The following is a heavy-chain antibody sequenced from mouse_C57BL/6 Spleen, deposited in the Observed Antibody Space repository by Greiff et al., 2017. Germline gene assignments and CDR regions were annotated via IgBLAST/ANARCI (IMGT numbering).Heavy chain of an antibody. CDR1: GFTFSSYA. V-gene: IGHV5-4*01. D-gene: IGHD4-1*01. CDR3: ARDPLGRWYFDV. Sequence: EVKLMESGGGLVKPGGSLKLSCAASGFTFSSYAMSWVRQTPEKRLAWVATLSDGGSYTYYPDNVKGRFTISRDNAKNNLYLQMSHLKSEDTAMYYCARDPLGRWYFDVWGTGTTVTVSS. CDR2: LSDGGSYT. J-gene: IGHJ1*03.